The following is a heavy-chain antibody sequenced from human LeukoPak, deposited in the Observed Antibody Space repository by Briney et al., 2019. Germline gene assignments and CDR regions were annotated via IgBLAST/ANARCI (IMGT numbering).Heavy chain of an antibody. Sequence: PSETLSLTCAVYGGSFSGYYWSWIRQPPGKGLEWIGEINHSGSTNYNPSLKSRVTISVDTSKNQFSLKLSSVTAADTAVYYCARRIVVVPAARSCWFDPWGQGTLVTVSS. CDR3: ARRIVVVPAARSCWFDP. CDR2: INHSGST. V-gene: IGHV4-34*01. D-gene: IGHD2-2*01. J-gene: IGHJ5*02. CDR1: GGSFSGYY.